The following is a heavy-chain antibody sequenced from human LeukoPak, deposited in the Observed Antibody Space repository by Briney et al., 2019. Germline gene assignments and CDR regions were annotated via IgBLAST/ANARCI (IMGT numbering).Heavy chain of an antibody. CDR3: TRDGIFGVVYYYYGMDV. D-gene: IGHD3-3*01. Sequence: PGGSLRLSCTASGFTFGDYAMSWVRQAPGKGLEWVGFIRSKAYGGTTEYAASVKGRFTISRDDSKSIAYLQMNSLKTEDTAVYYCTRDGIFGVVYYYYGMDVWGQGTTVTVSS. CDR2: IRSKAYGGTT. CDR1: GFTFGDYA. V-gene: IGHV3-49*04. J-gene: IGHJ6*02.